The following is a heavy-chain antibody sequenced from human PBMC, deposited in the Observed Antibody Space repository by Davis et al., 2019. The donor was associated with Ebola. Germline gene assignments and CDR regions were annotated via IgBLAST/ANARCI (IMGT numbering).Heavy chain of an antibody. CDR1: GGSISSYY. V-gene: IGHV4-59*01. D-gene: IGHD3-16*01. Sequence: SETLSLTCTVSGGSISSYYWRWIRQPPGKGLEWIGYIYYSGSTNYNPSLKSRVTISVDTSKNQFSLKLSSVTAADTAVYYCARDRDYGYMDVWGKGTTVTVSS. J-gene: IGHJ6*03. CDR3: ARDRDYGYMDV. CDR2: IYYSGST.